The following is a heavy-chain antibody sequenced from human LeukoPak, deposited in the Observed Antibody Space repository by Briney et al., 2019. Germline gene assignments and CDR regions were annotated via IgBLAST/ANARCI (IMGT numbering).Heavy chain of an antibody. CDR2: ISSSTTYI. V-gene: IGHV3-21*01. D-gene: IGHD3-16*01. CDR3: ARDREAGGDTFDI. Sequence: GGSLRLSCAASGFTSSTYNMNWDRQAPGKGLEWVSFISSSTTYIYYADSVKGRFTISRDNAKNSLYLQMNSLRAEDTAVYYCARDREAGGDTFDIWGQGTMVTVS. J-gene: IGHJ3*02. CDR1: GFTSSTYN.